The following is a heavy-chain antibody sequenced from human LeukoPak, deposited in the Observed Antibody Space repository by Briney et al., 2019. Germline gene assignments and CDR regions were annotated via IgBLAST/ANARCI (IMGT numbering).Heavy chain of an antibody. D-gene: IGHD6-13*01. CDR1: GFTFSSYA. V-gene: IGHV3-23*01. Sequence: GGSLRLSCAASGFTFSSYAMSWVRQAPGKGLEWVAAISGSGGGTYYADSVKGRFTISSDNSKNPLYLKMNSLRAEDTAVYYCAKVSSSSVVDVWGQGITVTVSS. J-gene: IGHJ6*02. CDR2: ISGSGGGT. CDR3: AKVSSSSVVDV.